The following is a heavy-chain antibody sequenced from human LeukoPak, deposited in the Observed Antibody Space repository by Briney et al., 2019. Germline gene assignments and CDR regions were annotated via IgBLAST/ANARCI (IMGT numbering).Heavy chain of an antibody. CDR1: GGSFSGYY. Sequence: PSETLSLTCAAYGGSFSGYYWSWIRQPPGKGLEWIGEINHSGSTNYNPSLKSRVTISVDTSKNQFSLKLSSVTAADTAVYYCARGIVVVPAAIRAPFDYWGQGTLVTVSS. CDR2: INHSGST. D-gene: IGHD2-2*02. J-gene: IGHJ4*02. V-gene: IGHV4-34*01. CDR3: ARGIVVVPAAIRAPFDY.